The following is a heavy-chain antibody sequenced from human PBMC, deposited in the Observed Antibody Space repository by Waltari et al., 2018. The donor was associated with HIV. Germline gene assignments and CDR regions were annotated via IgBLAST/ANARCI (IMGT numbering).Heavy chain of an antibody. D-gene: IGHD4-17*01. V-gene: IGHV3-33*01. Sequence: QVHLVESGGGVVQPGRSLMLSCAASGLTFRNHGIQCVRQAPGKGLEWVAVIWYDGSKRYYRDSVKGRFTISRDNSKNTLYLQMNSLRVEDTAVYYCVRDDYGTYWGQGTPVTVSS. J-gene: IGHJ4*02. CDR3: VRDDYGTY. CDR1: GLTFRNHG. CDR2: IWYDGSKR.